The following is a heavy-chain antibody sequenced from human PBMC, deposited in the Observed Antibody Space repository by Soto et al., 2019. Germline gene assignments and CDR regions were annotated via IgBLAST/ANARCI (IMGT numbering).Heavy chain of an antibody. J-gene: IGHJ6*02. V-gene: IGHV1-2*02. CDR2: INPNSGGT. CDR1: GYTFTGYY. Sequence: ASVKVSCKASGYTFTGYYMHWVRQAPGQGLEWTGWINPNSGGTNYAQKFQGRVTMTRDTSISTAYMELSRLRSDDTAVYYCARGSWYYYGMDVWGQGTTVTVSS. CDR3: ARGSWYYYGMDV. D-gene: IGHD2-15*01.